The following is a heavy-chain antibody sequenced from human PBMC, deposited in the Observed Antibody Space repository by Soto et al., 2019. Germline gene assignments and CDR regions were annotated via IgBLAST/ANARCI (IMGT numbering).Heavy chain of an antibody. V-gene: IGHV3-30-3*01. CDR1: GFTFSSYA. D-gene: IGHD3-22*01. Sequence: XLRLSCAASGFTFSSYAMHWVRQAPGKGLEWVAVISYDGSNKYYADSVKGRFTISRDNSKNTLYLQMNSLRAEDMAVYYCARDWGVTMIVDAFDIWGQGTMVTVSS. J-gene: IGHJ3*02. CDR2: ISYDGSNK. CDR3: ARDWGVTMIVDAFDI.